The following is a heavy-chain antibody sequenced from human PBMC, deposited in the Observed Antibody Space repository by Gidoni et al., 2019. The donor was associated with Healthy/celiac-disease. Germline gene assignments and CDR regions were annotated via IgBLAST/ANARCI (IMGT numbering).Heavy chain of an antibody. J-gene: IGHJ5*02. CDR1: GGSISSYY. CDR2: IYYSGST. D-gene: IGHD2-2*01. CDR3: ARARGGIVVVPAAMIYWFDP. V-gene: IGHV4-59*01. Sequence: QVQLQESGPGLVKPSETLSLTCTVSGGSISSYYWSWIRQPPGKGLEWIGYIYYSGSTNYNPSLKSRGTISVDTSKNQFSLKLSSVTDADTAVYYCARARGGIVVVPAAMIYWFDPWGQGTLVTVSS.